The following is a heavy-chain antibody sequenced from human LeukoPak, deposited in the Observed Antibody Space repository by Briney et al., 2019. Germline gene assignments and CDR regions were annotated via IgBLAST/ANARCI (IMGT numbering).Heavy chain of an antibody. D-gene: IGHD3-16*01. J-gene: IGHJ4*02. CDR2: IYYSGST. CDR1: GGSISSYY. Sequence: SETLSLTCTVSGGSISSYYWSWIRQPPGKGLEWIGYIYYSGSTNYNPSLKSRVTISVDTSKNQFSLKVTSVTAADTAVYYCVRQGWAFYFDYWGQGTLVTVSS. V-gene: IGHV4-59*08. CDR3: VRQGWAFYFDY.